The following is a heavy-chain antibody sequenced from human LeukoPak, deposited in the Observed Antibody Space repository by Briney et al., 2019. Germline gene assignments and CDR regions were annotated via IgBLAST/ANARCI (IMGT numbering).Heavy chain of an antibody. D-gene: IGHD2-8*01. CDR3: AGHCTNGVCHDAFDI. V-gene: IGHV4-31*03. J-gene: IGHJ3*02. CDR2: IYYSGST. Sequence: SETLSLTCTVSGGSIGSGGYYWSWIRQHPGKGLEWIGYIYYSGSTYYNPSLKSRVTISVDTSKNQFSLKLSSVTAADTAVYYCAGHCTNGVCHDAFDIWGQGTMVTVSS. CDR1: GGSIGSGGYY.